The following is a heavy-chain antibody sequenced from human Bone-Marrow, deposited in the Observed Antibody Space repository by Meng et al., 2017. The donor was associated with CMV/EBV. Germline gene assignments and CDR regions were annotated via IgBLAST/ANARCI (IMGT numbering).Heavy chain of an antibody. Sequence: GESLKISCAASGFTVSSNYMSWVRQAPGKGLEWVSVIYSGGSTYYADSVKGRFTISRDNAKNSLYLQMNSLRAEDTAVYYCARDNHVVVILYGMDVWGQGTTVTVSS. J-gene: IGHJ6*02. CDR2: IYSGGST. D-gene: IGHD2-21*01. CDR1: GFTVSSNY. CDR3: ARDNHVVVILYGMDV. V-gene: IGHV3-53*01.